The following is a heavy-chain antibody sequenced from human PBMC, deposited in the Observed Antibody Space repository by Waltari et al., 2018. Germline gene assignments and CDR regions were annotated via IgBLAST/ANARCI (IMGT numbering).Heavy chain of an antibody. J-gene: IGHJ4*02. D-gene: IGHD2-15*01. CDR3: ARDGDYGDY. V-gene: IGHV3-48*03. Sequence: EVQLVESGGGLVQPGGSLRLSCAASGFTFSSYEMNWVRQAPGKGLDWFSYISSSDTIYYADSVKGRFTISRDNAKTSLYLQMNSLRVEDTGVYYCARDGDYGDYWGQGTLVTVSS. CDR1: GFTFSSYE. CDR2: ISSSDTI.